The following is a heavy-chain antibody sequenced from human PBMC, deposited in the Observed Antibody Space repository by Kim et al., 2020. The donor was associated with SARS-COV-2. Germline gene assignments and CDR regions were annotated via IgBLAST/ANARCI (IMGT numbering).Heavy chain of an antibody. Sequence: GGSLRLSCAASGFTFSSYGMHWVRQAPGKGLEWVAVISYDGSNKYYADSVKGRFTISRDNSKNTLYLQMNSLRAEDTAVYYCAKVLVRGPPTGYYYYGMEVWGQGTTVTVSS. CDR1: GFTFSSYG. CDR2: ISYDGSNK. J-gene: IGHJ6*02. V-gene: IGHV3-30*18. CDR3: AKVLVRGPPTGYYYYGMEV. D-gene: IGHD3-10*01.